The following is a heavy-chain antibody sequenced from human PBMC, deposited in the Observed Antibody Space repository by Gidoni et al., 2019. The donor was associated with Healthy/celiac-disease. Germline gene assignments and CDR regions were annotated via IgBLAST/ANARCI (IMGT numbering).Heavy chain of an antibody. Sequence: QVQLVPSAAEVKKPGASVTVSCTVSGYTLPELSMHWVRQAPGKGLEWMGGFAPEDGETIYAQKFQGRGTMTEDTSTDTAYMELSRLRSEDKAVYYCATRGERDSSGSYYFDYWGQGTLVTVSS. V-gene: IGHV1-24*01. CDR2: FAPEDGET. J-gene: IGHJ4*02. CDR1: GYTLPELS. CDR3: ATRGERDSSGSYYFDY. D-gene: IGHD3-22*01.